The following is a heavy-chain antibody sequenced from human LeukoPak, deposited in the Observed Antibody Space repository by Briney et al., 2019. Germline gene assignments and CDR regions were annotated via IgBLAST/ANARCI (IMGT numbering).Heavy chain of an antibody. Sequence: GGSLRLSCAASGFTFSSYGMHWVRQAPGKGLEWVAFIRYDGNNKYYADSVKGRFTISRDNSKNTLYLQMNSLRAEDTAVYYCAKDPLQYGSGSYYFEYWGQGTLVTVSS. J-gene: IGHJ4*02. CDR1: GFTFSSYG. V-gene: IGHV3-30*02. CDR3: AKDPLQYGSGSYYFEY. D-gene: IGHD3-10*01. CDR2: IRYDGNNK.